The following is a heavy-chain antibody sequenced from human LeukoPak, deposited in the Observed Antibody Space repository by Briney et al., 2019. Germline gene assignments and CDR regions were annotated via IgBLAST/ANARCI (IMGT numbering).Heavy chain of an antibody. D-gene: IGHD5-18*01. CDR2: INHSGST. Sequence: SETLSLTCAVHGGSFSGYYWSWIRQPPGKGLEWIGEINHSGSTNYNPSLKSRVTISVDTSKNQFSLKLSSVTAADTAVYYCARGRIQLWLFHDISYYFDYWGQGTLVTVSS. V-gene: IGHV4-34*01. CDR3: ARGRIQLWLFHDISYYFDY. J-gene: IGHJ4*02. CDR1: GGSFSGYY.